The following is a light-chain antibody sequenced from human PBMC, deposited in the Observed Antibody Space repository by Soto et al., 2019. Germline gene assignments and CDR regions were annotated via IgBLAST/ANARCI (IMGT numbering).Light chain of an antibody. CDR1: QSVSNN. CDR2: DAS. J-gene: IGKJ1*01. Sequence: ILMTQSPATLSVSPGERATLSCRASQSVSNNLAWYQQKPGQAHRLLIYDASTRATGIPARFSGSGSGTEFTPATCGLQAVDVAVYYCEQYYYWPPWKFSQGTKVEIK. V-gene: IGKV3-15*01. CDR3: EQYYYWPPWK.